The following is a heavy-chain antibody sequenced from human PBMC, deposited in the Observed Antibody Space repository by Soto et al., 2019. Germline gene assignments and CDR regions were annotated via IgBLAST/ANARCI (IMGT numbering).Heavy chain of an antibody. Sequence: PGGSLRLSCAASGFTFSDYYMSWIRQAPGKGLEWVSYIGSSSSYTNYADSVKGRFTISRDNAKNSLYLQMNSLRAEDTAVYYCASAVGDYGGAFDYWGQGTLVTVSS. CDR1: GFTFSDYY. J-gene: IGHJ4*02. V-gene: IGHV3-11*06. D-gene: IGHD4-17*01. CDR3: ASAVGDYGGAFDY. CDR2: IGSSSSYT.